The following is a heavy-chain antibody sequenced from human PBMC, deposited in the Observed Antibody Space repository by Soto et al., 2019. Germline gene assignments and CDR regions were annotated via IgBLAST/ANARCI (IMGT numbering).Heavy chain of an antibody. Sequence: PGGSLRLSCSASGFTFSSYAMHWVRQAPGKGLEYVSAISSSGGSTYYADSVKGRFTISRDNSKNTLYLQMSSLRAEDTAVYYCVKGDYYDSSGYLGAFDIWGQGTMVTVSS. V-gene: IGHV3-64D*08. D-gene: IGHD3-22*01. CDR1: GFTFSSYA. CDR2: ISSSGGST. CDR3: VKGDYYDSSGYLGAFDI. J-gene: IGHJ3*02.